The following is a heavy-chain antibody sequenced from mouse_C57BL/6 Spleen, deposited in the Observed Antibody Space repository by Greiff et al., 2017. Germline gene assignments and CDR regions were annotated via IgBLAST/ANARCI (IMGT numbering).Heavy chain of an antibody. CDR1: GYTFTSYW. D-gene: IGHD2-5*01. Sequence: QVQLQQPGAELVKPGASVKLSCKASGYTFTSYWMQWVKQRPGKGLEWIGEIDPYDSYTNYNQKFKGKATLTVDTSSSTAYMQLSSLTSEDSAVYYGARRDYSNFYFDYWGQGTTLTVSS. CDR2: IDPYDSYT. V-gene: IGHV1-50*01. CDR3: ARRDYSNFYFDY. J-gene: IGHJ2*01.